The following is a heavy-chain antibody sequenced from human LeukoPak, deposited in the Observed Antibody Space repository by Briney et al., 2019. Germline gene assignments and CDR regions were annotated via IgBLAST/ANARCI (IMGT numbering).Heavy chain of an antibody. D-gene: IGHD2-15*01. CDR1: GFTFSSYA. CDR3: AKSFGCSGGSCYCDAFDI. J-gene: IGHJ3*02. Sequence: GGSLRLSCAASGFTFSSYAMSWVRQAPGKGLEWVSAISGSGGSTYYADSVKGRFTISRDNSKNTLYLQMNSLRAEDTAVYYCAKSFGCSGGSCYCDAFDIWGQGTMVAVSS. V-gene: IGHV3-23*01. CDR2: ISGSGGST.